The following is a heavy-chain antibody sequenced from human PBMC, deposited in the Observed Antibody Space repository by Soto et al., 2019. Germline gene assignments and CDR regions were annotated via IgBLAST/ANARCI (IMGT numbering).Heavy chain of an antibody. J-gene: IGHJ6*02. Sequence: PSETLSLTCTVSGGSISSGDYYLSWIRPPPGKGLEWIGYIYYSGSTYYNPSLKSRVTISVDTSKNQFSLKLSSVTAADTAVYYCASHDYAHYGIDVWGQGTTVTVSS. CDR1: GGSISSGDYY. CDR3: ASHDYAHYGIDV. D-gene: IGHD4-17*01. CDR2: IYYSGST. V-gene: IGHV4-30-4*01.